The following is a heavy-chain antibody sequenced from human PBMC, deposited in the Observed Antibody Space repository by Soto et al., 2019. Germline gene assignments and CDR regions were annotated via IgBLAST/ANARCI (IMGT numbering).Heavy chain of an antibody. CDR3: ARGLGTNGLDV. V-gene: IGHV1-18*04. CDR1: GYKFTTYG. J-gene: IGHJ6*02. Sequence: QVQLLQSGAEVKKPGASVKVSCKASGYKFTTYGITWVRQAPGQGLEWLGGISIYNGNTDYAQNLQDRVTMTTETSTSTAYLEVRSLTSDDTAVYFCARGLGTNGLDVWGQGTTVTVSS. D-gene: IGHD7-27*01. CDR2: ISIYNGNT.